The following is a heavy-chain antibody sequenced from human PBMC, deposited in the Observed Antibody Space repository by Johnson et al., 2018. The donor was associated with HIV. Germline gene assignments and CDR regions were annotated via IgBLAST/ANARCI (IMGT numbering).Heavy chain of an antibody. CDR1: GFTFSDYY. D-gene: IGHD2-21*01. CDR2: ISSSDSTI. V-gene: IGHV3-11*04. Sequence: QVQLVESGGGLVKPGGSLRLSCVASGFTFSDYYMSWIRQAPGKGLEWISYISSSDSTIYSADSVQGRFTISRDNAKKSLYLQMNSLRAEDTAVYYCARHTGYDAFDIWGQGTMVTVSS. J-gene: IGHJ3*02. CDR3: ARHTGYDAFDI.